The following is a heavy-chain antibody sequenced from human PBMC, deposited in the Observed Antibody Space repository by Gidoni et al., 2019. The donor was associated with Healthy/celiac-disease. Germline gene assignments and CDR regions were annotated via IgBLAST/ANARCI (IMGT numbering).Heavy chain of an antibody. D-gene: IGHD3-3*01. Sequence: EVQLLESGGGLVQPGGSLRLSCAASGFTFSSYAMSWVRQAPGKGLEWVSAISGSGGSTYYADSVKGRFTISRDNSKNTLYLQMNSLRAEDTAVYYCARFGITIFGVVIPYYFDYWGQGTLVTVSS. J-gene: IGHJ4*02. CDR1: GFTFSSYA. CDR3: ARFGITIFGVVIPYYFDY. CDR2: ISGSGGST. V-gene: IGHV3-23*01.